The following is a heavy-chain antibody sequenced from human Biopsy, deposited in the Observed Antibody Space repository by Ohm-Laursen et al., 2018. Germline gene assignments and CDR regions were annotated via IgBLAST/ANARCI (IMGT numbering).Heavy chain of an antibody. J-gene: IGHJ3*01. CDR2: LFTSGTT. Sequence: TLSLTCTASGGSINSYYWSWMRQPAGKGQEWIGRLFTSGTTNYSPSLNNRVTMSVDTSKKQLSLRLRSVTAADTAMYYCASVVLGPTNDAFDLWGQGTMVVVS. V-gene: IGHV4-4*07. CDR1: GGSINSYY. D-gene: IGHD3-22*01. CDR3: ASVVLGPTNDAFDL.